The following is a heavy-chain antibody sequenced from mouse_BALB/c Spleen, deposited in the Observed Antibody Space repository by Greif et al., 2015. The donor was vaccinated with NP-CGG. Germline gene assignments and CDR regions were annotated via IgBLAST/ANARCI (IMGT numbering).Heavy chain of an antibody. V-gene: IGHV5-9-3*01. D-gene: IGHD3-1*01. CDR1: GFTFSSYA. Sequence: EVQGVESGGGLVKPGGSLKPSCAASGFTFSSYAMSWVRQTPEKRLEWVATISSGGSYTYYPDSVRGRFTISRDNAKNTLYLQMSSLRSEDTAMYYCARRANPYYFDYWGQGTTLTVSS. CDR3: ARRANPYYFDY. CDR2: ISSGGSYT. J-gene: IGHJ2*01.